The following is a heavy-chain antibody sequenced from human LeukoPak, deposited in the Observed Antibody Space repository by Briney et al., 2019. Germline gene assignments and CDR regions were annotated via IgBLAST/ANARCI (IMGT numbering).Heavy chain of an antibody. Sequence: GGSLRLSCAASGFTFSSYWMHWVRQAPGKGLVWVSRINSDGSSTSYADSVKGRFTISRDNAENTLYLQMNSLRAEDTAVYYCAKDRRYRGVFDYWGQGTLVTVSS. CDR3: AKDRRYRGVFDY. CDR1: GFTFSSYW. D-gene: IGHD3-10*01. CDR2: INSDGSST. J-gene: IGHJ4*02. V-gene: IGHV3-74*01.